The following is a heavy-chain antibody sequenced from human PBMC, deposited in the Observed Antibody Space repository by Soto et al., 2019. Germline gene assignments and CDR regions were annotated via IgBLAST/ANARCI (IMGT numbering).Heavy chain of an antibody. CDR3: ARGNGVIYFDY. CDR2: INHSGST. D-gene: IGHD3-10*01. CDR1: GGSFSGYY. Sequence: SEPLSLTCAVYGGSFSGYYWSWISKPPGKGLEWIGEINHSGSTNYNPSLKSRVTISVDTSKNQFSLKLSSVTAADTAVYYCARGNGVIYFDYWGQGTLVTVSS. V-gene: IGHV4-34*01. J-gene: IGHJ4*02.